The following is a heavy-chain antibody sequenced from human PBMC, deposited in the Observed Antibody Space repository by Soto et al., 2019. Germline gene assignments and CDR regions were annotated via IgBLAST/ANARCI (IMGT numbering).Heavy chain of an antibody. J-gene: IGHJ4*02. CDR1: GVAFSFYS. D-gene: IGHD6-19*01. V-gene: IGHV3-23*01. CDR2: ISGNGATT. Sequence: EVALLESGGGLVQPGGSLRLSCEVSGVAFSFYSMSWVRQAPGKRLGWVASISGNGATTYYAASGKGRFTFSRDNSKDTVHLQMNSLRGEDTAVYYCAKDRGGFMSGWEFFDFWGQGTLVTVSS. CDR3: AKDRGGFMSGWEFFDF.